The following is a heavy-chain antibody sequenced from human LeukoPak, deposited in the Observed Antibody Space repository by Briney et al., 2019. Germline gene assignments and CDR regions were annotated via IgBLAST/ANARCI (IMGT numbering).Heavy chain of an antibody. CDR2: IYYSGST. D-gene: IGHD2/OR15-2a*01. CDR3: ASNSYYYYYMDV. CDR1: GGSISSSSYY. V-gene: IGHV4-39*07. J-gene: IGHJ6*03. Sequence: SETLSLTCTVSGGSISSSSYYWGWIRQPPGKGLEWIGSIYYSGSTYYNPSLKSRVTISVDTSKNQFSLKLSSVTAADTAVYYCASNSYYYYYMDVWGKGTTVTVSS.